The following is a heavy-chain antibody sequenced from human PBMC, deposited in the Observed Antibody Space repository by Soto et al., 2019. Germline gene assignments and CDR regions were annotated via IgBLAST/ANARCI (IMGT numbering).Heavy chain of an antibody. CDR3: TTERDQWLANWFDP. V-gene: IGHV3-15*01. CDR1: GFTFSNAW. D-gene: IGHD6-19*01. CDR2: IKSKTDGGTT. Sequence: WGSLRLSCAASGFTFSNAWMSWVRQAPGKGLEWVGRIKSKTDGGTTDYAAPVKGRFTISRDDSKNTLYLQMNSLKTEDTAVYYCTTERDQWLANWFDPWGQGTLVTVSS. J-gene: IGHJ5*02.